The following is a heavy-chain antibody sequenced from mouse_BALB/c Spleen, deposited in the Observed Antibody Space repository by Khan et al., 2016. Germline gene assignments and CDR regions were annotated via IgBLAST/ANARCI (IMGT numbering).Heavy chain of an antibody. J-gene: IGHJ2*01. CDR1: GYAFTSYN. CDR3: AREGVTTVVAKGLDF. D-gene: IGHD1-1*01. CDR2: IDPYNGGT. Sequence: VQLQQSGPELVKPGASVKVSCKASGYAFTSYNMYWVKQSHGKSLEWIGYIDPYNGGTNYNQNFKGKATLTVDKSSSTAYMHLNSLTSEDSAVYDCAREGVTTVVAKGLDFWGQGTTLTVSS. V-gene: IGHV1S135*01.